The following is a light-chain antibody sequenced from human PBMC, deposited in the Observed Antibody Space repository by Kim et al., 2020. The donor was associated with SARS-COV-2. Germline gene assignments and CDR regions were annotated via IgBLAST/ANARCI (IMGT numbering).Light chain of an antibody. CDR3: QQTYSASRT. V-gene: IGKV1-39*01. J-gene: IGKJ1*01. CDR2: TAS. Sequence: DIQMTQSPSSLSASVGDRVTITCQTSQDISRYLNWYQQKPGKAPKLLIYTASSLQSGVPSRFTGSGSETDFTLTISSLQPEDFATYYCQQTYSASRTFGQGTKVDIK. CDR1: QDISRY.